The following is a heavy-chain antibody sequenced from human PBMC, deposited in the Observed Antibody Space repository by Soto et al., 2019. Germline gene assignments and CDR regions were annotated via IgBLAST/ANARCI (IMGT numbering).Heavy chain of an antibody. CDR1: GNTLTNYY. CDR2: INPSGDRT. V-gene: IGHV1-46*01. Sequence: GASVKVSCKASGNTLTNYYMQSVRQAPGQGXEWTGIINPSGDRTGYAQKFQGRVKITRDTSTSTVYMELSSLRSDDSAVYFSASRELSYSDFWSGYSLEYRMGVWGQGTTVTVSS. J-gene: IGHJ6*02. D-gene: IGHD3-3*01. CDR3: ASRELSYSDFWSGYSLEYRMGV.